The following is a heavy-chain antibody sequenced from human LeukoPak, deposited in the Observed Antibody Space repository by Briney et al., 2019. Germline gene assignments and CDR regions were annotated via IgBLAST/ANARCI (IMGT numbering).Heavy chain of an antibody. V-gene: IGHV4-59*08. Sequence: SETLSLACSVSDGSMGTYYWGWIRQPPGKRLEWIGYIYYSGSTTYNPSLKSRVTVSVDTSKNQFSLKLTSMTAADTAVHYCARGRLGRQHASFFDSWGHGTLVTVSS. J-gene: IGHJ4*01. CDR1: DGSMGTYY. D-gene: IGHD2-2*01. CDR2: IYYSGST. CDR3: ARGRLGRQHASFFDS.